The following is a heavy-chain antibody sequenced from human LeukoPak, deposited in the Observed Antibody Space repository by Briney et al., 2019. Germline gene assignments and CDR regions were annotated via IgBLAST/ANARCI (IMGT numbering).Heavy chain of an antibody. CDR3: AREQRNPYGSGRYRYYYGMDV. CDR1: GYTFTSYY. CDR2: INPSGGST. V-gene: IGHV1-46*01. J-gene: IGHJ6*02. D-gene: IGHD3-10*01. Sequence: ASVKVSCKASGYTFTSYYMHWVRQAPGQGLEWMGIINPSGGSTSYAQKFQGRVTISVDTSKNQFSLKLSSVTAADTAVYYCAREQRNPYGSGRYRYYYGMDVWGQGTTVTVSS.